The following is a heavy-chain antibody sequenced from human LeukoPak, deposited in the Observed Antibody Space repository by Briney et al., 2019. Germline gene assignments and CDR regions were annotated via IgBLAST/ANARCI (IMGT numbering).Heavy chain of an antibody. Sequence: GESLKISCQASGYSFTSYWIGWVRQMPGKGLEWMGVIYPGDSDTRYSPSFQGQVTISADKSISTAYLQWSSLKASDSAMYYCAREGRDGFRTIDYWGQGTLVTVPS. CDR3: AREGRDGFRTIDY. V-gene: IGHV5-51*01. CDR1: GYSFTSYW. CDR2: IYPGDSDT. D-gene: IGHD5-24*01. J-gene: IGHJ4*02.